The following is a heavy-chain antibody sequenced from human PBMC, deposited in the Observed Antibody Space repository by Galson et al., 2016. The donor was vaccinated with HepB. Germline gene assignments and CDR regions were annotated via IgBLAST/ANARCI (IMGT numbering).Heavy chain of an antibody. Sequence: SLRLSCAASGFALGAFAMHWVRQTPGRGLEYVSSISADGTNTYYADSVKGRFTIPRDFSKNTMYLQMSSLRTEDTAVYYCVKDRGRTIRDFDVWGQGTLVTVSS. J-gene: IGHJ4*02. CDR1: GFALGAFA. CDR3: VKDRGRTIRDFDV. V-gene: IGHV3-64D*06. CDR2: ISADGTNT. D-gene: IGHD5-24*01.